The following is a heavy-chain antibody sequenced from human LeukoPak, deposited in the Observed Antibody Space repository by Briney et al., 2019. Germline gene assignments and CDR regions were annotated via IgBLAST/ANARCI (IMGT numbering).Heavy chain of an antibody. CDR1: GGSINSSSSYY. J-gene: IGHJ4*02. Sequence: PSETLSLTCAVSGGSINSSSSYYWGWIRQPPGKGLEWIGSIYYSGSTYHNPSLKSRVTISVDTSKNQFSLKLSSVTAADTAVYYCARLPMAMGVFDYCGQGTLVTVSS. D-gene: IGHD3-10*01. CDR3: ARLPMAMGVFDY. CDR2: IYYSGST. V-gene: IGHV4-39*01.